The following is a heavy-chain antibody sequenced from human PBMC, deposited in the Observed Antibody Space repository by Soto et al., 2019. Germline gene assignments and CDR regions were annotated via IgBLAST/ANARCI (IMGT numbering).Heavy chain of an antibody. J-gene: IGHJ6*02. D-gene: IGHD3-3*01. Sequence: GGSLRLSCAASGFTFSSYGMHWVRQAPGKGLEWVAVISYDGSNKYYADSVKGRFTISRDNSKNTLYLQMNSLRAEDTAVYYCAKQSAEYYDFWSGYSFGMDVWGQGTTVTVSS. CDR1: GFTFSSYG. CDR3: AKQSAEYYDFWSGYSFGMDV. CDR2: ISYDGSNK. V-gene: IGHV3-30*18.